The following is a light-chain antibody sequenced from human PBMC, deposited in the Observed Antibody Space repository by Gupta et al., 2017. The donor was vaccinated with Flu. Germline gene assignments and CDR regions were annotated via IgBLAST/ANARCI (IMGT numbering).Light chain of an antibody. CDR1: QSLDTC. Sequence: GALSVSPGDRATLACRASQSLDTCLAWYQQKPGQAPSLLIYDASTRASGIPARFSGSGPGTEFTLTITSLQSEDSAVYYCQQYDNWPQRTFGQGTRLEI. V-gene: IGKV3-15*01. J-gene: IGKJ2*01. CDR2: DAS. CDR3: QQYDNWPQRT.